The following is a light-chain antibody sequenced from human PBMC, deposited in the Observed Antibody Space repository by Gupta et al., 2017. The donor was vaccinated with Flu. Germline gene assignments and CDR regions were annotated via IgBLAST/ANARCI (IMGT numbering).Light chain of an antibody. V-gene: IGKV3-20*01. J-gene: IGKJ4*01. CDR3: QQSGTSPLT. CDR2: GAS. Sequence: EIVLTQSPGTLSLSPGERATLSCRASQSVGSDYLAWYQQKPGQAPRLLIYGASSRATGIPVRFSGSGSGTDFTLTISRLEPEDFAVYYCQQSGTSPLTFGGGTKVGIK. CDR1: QSVGSDY.